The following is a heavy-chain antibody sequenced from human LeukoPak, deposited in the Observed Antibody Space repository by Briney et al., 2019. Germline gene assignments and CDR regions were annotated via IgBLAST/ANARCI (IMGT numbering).Heavy chain of an antibody. Sequence: SETLSLTCTVSGGSISSFYWSWIRQPPGKGLEWIGYIYYSGNTRYNPSLKSRATISIDTSKNQFSLKLTSVTAADTAVYYCARDLPHCINTDCPGSWSVPGGEGTLVTVSS. CDR2: IYYSGNT. CDR3: ARDLPHCINTDCPGSWSVP. CDR1: GGSISSFY. J-gene: IGHJ5*02. V-gene: IGHV4-59*01. D-gene: IGHD2-2*01.